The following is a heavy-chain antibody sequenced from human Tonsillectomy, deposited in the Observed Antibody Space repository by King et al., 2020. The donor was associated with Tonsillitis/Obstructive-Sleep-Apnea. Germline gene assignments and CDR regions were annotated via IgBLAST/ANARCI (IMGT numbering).Heavy chain of an antibody. CDR1: GFKFSSYA. V-gene: IGHV3-30*04. Sequence: VQLVESGGGVVQPGRSLRLSCAASGFKFSSYALHWVRQAPGKGLEWVAFISYDGSNKYYADSVKGRFTISRDNSKNTLYLLMNSLRAEDTVVYYCTRSIQGVHYFDYWGQGNLVTVSS. CDR3: TRSIQGVHYFDY. J-gene: IGHJ4*02. CDR2: ISYDGSNK.